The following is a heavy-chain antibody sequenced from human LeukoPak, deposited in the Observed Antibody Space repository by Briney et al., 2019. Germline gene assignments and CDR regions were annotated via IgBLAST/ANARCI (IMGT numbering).Heavy chain of an antibody. J-gene: IGHJ5*02. D-gene: IGHD5-18*01. V-gene: IGHV3-9*01. CDR3: AKDGGYRSVNWFDP. CDR2: ISWNSGSI. Sequence: GRSLRLSCAASGFTFDDYAMHWVRQAPGKGLEWVSGISWNSGSIGYADSVKGRFTISRGNAKNSLYLQMNSLRAEDTALYYCAKDGGYRSVNWFDPWGQGTLVTVSS. CDR1: GFTFDDYA.